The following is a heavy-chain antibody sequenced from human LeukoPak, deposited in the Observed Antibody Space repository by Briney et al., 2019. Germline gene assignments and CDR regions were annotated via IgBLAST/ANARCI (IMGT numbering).Heavy chain of an antibody. D-gene: IGHD2-8*01. J-gene: IGHJ4*02. CDR2: IYYSGST. CDR3: ARNPLRMVYAKGFDY. CDR1: GGSISSSSYY. V-gene: IGHV4-39*01. Sequence: PSETLSLTCTVSGGSISSSSYYWGWIRQPPGKGLEWIGSIYYSGSTYYNPSLKSRVTISVDTSKNQFSLKLSSVTAADTAVYYCARNPLRMVYAKGFDYWGQGTLVTVSS.